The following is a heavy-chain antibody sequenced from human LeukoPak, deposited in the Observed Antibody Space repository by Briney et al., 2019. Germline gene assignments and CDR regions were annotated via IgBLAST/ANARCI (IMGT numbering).Heavy chain of an antibody. CDR1: GGSISSGDYY. J-gene: IGHJ4*02. V-gene: IGHV4-30-4*01. Sequence: PSQTLSLTCTVSGGSISSGDYYWSWIRQPPGKGLEWIGYIYYSGSTYYNPSLKSRVTISVDTSKNQFSLKLSSVTAAYTAVYYCARDGVGGLYYFDYWGQGTLVTVSS. D-gene: IGHD4-23*01. CDR3: ARDGVGGLYYFDY. CDR2: IYYSGST.